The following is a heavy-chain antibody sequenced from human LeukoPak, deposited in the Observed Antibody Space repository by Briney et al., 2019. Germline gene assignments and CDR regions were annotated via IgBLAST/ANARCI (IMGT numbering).Heavy chain of an antibody. CDR3: ARVALDYDFWSGSMGAFDI. CDR2: INPNSGGT. Sequence: ASVKVSCKASGYTFTGYYMHWVRQAPGQGLEWMGWINPNSGGTNYAQKFQGRVTMTRGTSISTAYMELSRLRSDDTAVYYCARVALDYDFWSGSMGAFDIWGQGTMVTVSS. V-gene: IGHV1-2*02. J-gene: IGHJ3*02. CDR1: GYTFTGYY. D-gene: IGHD3-3*01.